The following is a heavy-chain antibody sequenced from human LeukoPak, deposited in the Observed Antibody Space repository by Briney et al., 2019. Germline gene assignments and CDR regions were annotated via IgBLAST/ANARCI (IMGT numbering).Heavy chain of an antibody. CDR1: GGSISSGSYY. V-gene: IGHV4-61*02. CDR3: ARGGTKTTGDYYYYYYMDV. Sequence: SQTLSLTCTVSGGSISSGSYYWRWIRQPAGKGLEWIGRIYTSGSTNYNPSLKSRVTISVDTSKNQFSLKLSSVTAADTAVYYCARGGTKTTGDYYYYYYMDVWGKGTTVTVSS. J-gene: IGHJ6*03. CDR2: IYTSGST. D-gene: IGHD1-14*01.